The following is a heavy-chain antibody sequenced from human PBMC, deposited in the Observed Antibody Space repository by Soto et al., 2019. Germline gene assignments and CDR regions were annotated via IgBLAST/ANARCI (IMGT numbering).Heavy chain of an antibody. CDR1: GFTFSSYA. J-gene: IGHJ4*02. CDR3: ARENYYYDSSGYLGADY. D-gene: IGHD3-22*01. CDR2: ISYDGSNK. Sequence: QVQLVESGGGVVQPGRSLRLSCAASGFTFSSYAMHWVSQAPGKGLEWVAVISYDGSNKYYADSVKGRFTISRDNSKNTLYLQMNSLRAEDTAVYYCARENYYYDSSGYLGADYWGQGTLVTVSS. V-gene: IGHV3-30-3*01.